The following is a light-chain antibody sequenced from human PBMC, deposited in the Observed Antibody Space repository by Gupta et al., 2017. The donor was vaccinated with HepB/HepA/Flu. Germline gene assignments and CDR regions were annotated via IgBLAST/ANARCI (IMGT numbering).Light chain of an antibody. V-gene: IGKV1-39*01. CDR2: AAS. CDR3: QRSYSTPWT. CDR1: QSISSY. Sequence: DIQMTQSPSSLSASVGDRVTITRRASQSISSYLNWYQQKPGTAPKLLIYAASSLQSGVPSRFSGSGSGTDFTLSISRLQPEDFATYYCQRSYSTPWTFGQGTKVEIK. J-gene: IGKJ1*01.